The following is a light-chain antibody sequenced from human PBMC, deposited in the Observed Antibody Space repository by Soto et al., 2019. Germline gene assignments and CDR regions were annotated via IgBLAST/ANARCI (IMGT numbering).Light chain of an antibody. CDR2: EVS. J-gene: IGLJ1*01. CDR1: SSDVGNYNY. CDR3: SSYAGSNNFV. Sequence: QSVLTQPPSASGSPGQSVTISCTGTSSDVGNYNYVSWYQPHPGKAPKLMIYEVSKRPSALPDRFSGSKSGNTAYLTVPGLQAEDEPDYYCSSYAGSNNFVFGSGTKVTVL. V-gene: IGLV2-8*01.